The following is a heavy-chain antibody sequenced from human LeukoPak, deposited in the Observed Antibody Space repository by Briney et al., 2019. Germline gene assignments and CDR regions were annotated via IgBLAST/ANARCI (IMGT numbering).Heavy chain of an antibody. CDR1: GGSISSSSYY. Sequence: SETLSLTCTVSGGSISSSSYYWGWIRQPPGKGLEWIGSMYYSGNTYYNPSLKSRVTISVDTSKNQFSLKLSSVTAADTAVYYCARGRLKGLPVTHNWFDPWGQGTLVTVSS. J-gene: IGHJ5*02. CDR3: ARGRLKGLPVTHNWFDP. D-gene: IGHD2/OR15-2a*01. V-gene: IGHV4-39*07. CDR2: MYYSGNT.